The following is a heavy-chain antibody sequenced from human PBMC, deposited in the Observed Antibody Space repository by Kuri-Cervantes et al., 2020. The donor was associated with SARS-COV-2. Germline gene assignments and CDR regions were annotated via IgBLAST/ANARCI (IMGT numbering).Heavy chain of an antibody. Sequence: GSLRLSCAASGFTFSSYSMNWVRQAPGKGLEWVSYISSSSTIYYADSVKGRFTISRDNAKNSLYLQMNSLRDEDTAVYYCARDGSDDFWSGHELGMDVWGQGTTVTVSS. D-gene: IGHD3-3*01. CDR3: ARDGSDDFWSGHELGMDV. CDR1: GFTFSSYS. CDR2: ISSSSTI. V-gene: IGHV3-48*02. J-gene: IGHJ6*02.